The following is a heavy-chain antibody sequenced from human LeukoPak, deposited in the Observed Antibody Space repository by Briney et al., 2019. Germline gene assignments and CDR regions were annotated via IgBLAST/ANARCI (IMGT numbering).Heavy chain of an antibody. CDR1: GFTFSNSA. V-gene: IGHV3-23*01. Sequence: GGSLRLSCAASGFTFSNSAMCWVRQAPGKGLEWVSFISAGGGSTYYADSVKGRFTISRDNSKNTLYLQMNSLRAEDTAVYYCAQGGDYTSFDYWGQGTLVTVSS. J-gene: IGHJ4*02. CDR3: AQGGDYTSFDY. CDR2: ISAGGGST. D-gene: IGHD4-17*01.